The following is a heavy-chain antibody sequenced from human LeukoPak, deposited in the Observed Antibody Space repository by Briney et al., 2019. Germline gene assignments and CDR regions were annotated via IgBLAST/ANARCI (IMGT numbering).Heavy chain of an antibody. D-gene: IGHD3-10*01. CDR2: IWYDGSNK. CDR3: ARAYGSGSHYNVFNWFDP. Sequence: GGSLRLSCAASGFNFNDYAMTWVRQAPGKGLEWVAVIWYDGSNKYYADSVKGRFTISRDNSKNTLYLQMNSLRAEDTAVYYCARAYGSGSHYNVFNWFDPWGQGTLVTVSS. CDR1: GFNFNDYA. V-gene: IGHV3-33*01. J-gene: IGHJ5*02.